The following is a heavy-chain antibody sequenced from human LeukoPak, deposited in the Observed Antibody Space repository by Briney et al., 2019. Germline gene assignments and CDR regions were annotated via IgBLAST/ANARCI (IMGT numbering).Heavy chain of an antibody. D-gene: IGHD3-9*01. Sequence: IRWISAYNGNTNYSQKLQGRVTMTTDKSTSTAYMELRSLRSDVTAVYYCARLRYFDWLQFDPWGQGTLVTVSS. CDR3: ARLRYFDWLQFDP. V-gene: IGHV1-18*01. J-gene: IGHJ5*02. CDR2: ISAYNGNT.